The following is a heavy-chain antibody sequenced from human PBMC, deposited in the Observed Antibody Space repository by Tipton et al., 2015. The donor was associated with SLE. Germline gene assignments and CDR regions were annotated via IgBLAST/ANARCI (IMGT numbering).Heavy chain of an antibody. CDR3: ARESETGGNPFDY. J-gene: IGHJ4*02. CDR2: ISSSSSYI. D-gene: IGHD4-23*01. Sequence: SLRLSCAASGFTFSSYSMNWVRQAPGKGLEWVSSISSSSSYIYYADSVKGRFTISRDNAKNSLYLQMNSLRAEDTAVYYCARESETGGNPFDYWGQGTLVTVSS. CDR1: GFTFSSYS. V-gene: IGHV3-21*01.